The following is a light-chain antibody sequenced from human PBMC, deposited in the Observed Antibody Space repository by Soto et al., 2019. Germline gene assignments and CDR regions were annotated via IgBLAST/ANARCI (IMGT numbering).Light chain of an antibody. V-gene: IGLV2-14*01. CDR3: SSYTSSSTWL. Sequence: QSALTQAASVSGSPGQSITISCTGTSSDVGGYNYVSWYQQHPGKAPKLMIYEVSNRPSGVSNRFSGAKTGNTASLTISGLQAEDEADYYCSSYTSSSTWLFGGGTKLTVL. CDR1: SSDVGGYNY. J-gene: IGLJ3*02. CDR2: EVS.